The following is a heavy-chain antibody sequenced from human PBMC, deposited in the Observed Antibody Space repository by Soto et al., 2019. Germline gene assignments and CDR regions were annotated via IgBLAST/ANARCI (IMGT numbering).Heavy chain of an antibody. J-gene: IGHJ6*02. Sequence: QVQLVQSGAEVKKPGSSVKVSCKASGGTFSSYAISWVRQAPGQGLEWMGGIIPIFGTANYAQKFQGRVTTTADKSMSTAYMELSSLRSEDTAVYYCAKLLEDIVVVPAAISGMDVWGQGTTVTVSS. D-gene: IGHD2-2*02. CDR3: AKLLEDIVVVPAAISGMDV. CDR2: IIPIFGTA. CDR1: GGTFSSYA. V-gene: IGHV1-69*06.